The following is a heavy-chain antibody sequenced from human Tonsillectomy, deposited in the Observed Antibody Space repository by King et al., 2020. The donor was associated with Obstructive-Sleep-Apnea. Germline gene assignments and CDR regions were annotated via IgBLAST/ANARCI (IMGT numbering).Heavy chain of an antibody. Sequence: VQLVQSGAELIKPGKSLKISFKGSGYTFTNYWIGWVRQMPGKGLEWMGVIYPGDSATRYSPSFQGQVSISSDRSNRTAYLQWSSLKASDTAIYYCARQIAQDTSGYYDYWGQGTLVTVSS. CDR2: IYPGDSAT. J-gene: IGHJ4*02. CDR3: ARQIAQDTSGYYDY. CDR1: GYTFTNYW. D-gene: IGHD3-22*01. V-gene: IGHV5-51*01.